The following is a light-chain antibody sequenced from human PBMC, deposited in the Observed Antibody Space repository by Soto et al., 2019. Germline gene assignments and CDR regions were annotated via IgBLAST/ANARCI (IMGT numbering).Light chain of an antibody. CDR3: TSYTSSSFYV. V-gene: IGLV2-14*01. CDR2: EVS. J-gene: IGLJ1*01. Sequence: ALTQPASVSGSPGQSITISCTGTSSDVGGYKYVSWYQQHPGKAPKLMIYEVSNRPSGASNRFSGSKSGNTASLTISGLQAEDEADYYCTSYTSSSFYVFGTGTKVTVL. CDR1: SSDVGGYKY.